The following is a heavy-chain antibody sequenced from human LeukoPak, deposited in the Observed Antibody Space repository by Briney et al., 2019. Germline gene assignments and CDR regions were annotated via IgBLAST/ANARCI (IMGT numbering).Heavy chain of an antibody. CDR2: IYYGGST. CDR1: GGSISSSDYY. CDR3: ARALGYCSGGSCTRGYNWFDP. Sequence: SETLSLTCTVSGGSISSSDYYWGWIRQPPGKGLEWIGSIYYGGSTYYNPSLKSRVTISVDTSMDQFSLKLSFVTTADTAVYYCARALGYCSGGSCTRGYNWFDPWGQGTLVTVPS. D-gene: IGHD2-15*01. J-gene: IGHJ5*02. V-gene: IGHV4-39*01.